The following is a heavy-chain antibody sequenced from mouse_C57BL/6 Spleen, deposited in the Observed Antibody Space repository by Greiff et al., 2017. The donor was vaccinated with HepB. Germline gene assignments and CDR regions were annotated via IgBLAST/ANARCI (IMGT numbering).Heavy chain of an antibody. Sequence: QVQLKESGAELARPGASVKMSCKASGYTFTSYTMHWVKQRPGQGLEWIGYINPSSGYTKYNQKFKDKATLTADKSSSTAYMQLSSLTSEDSAVYYCARLEYYGSSYGFAYWGQGTLVTVSA. V-gene: IGHV1-4*01. D-gene: IGHD1-1*01. J-gene: IGHJ3*01. CDR3: ARLEYYGSSYGFAY. CDR2: INPSSGYT. CDR1: GYTFTSYT.